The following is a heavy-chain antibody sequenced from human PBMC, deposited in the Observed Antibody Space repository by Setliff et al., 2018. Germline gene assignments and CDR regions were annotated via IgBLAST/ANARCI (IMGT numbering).Heavy chain of an antibody. D-gene: IGHD2-21*01. Sequence: SLRLSCAASGFTFSSYSMNWARQAPGKGLEWVSYISSSSSTIYYADSVKGRFTISRGNAKNSVYLQMNSLRAEDTAIYFCARDSPIRLGVIPSWGPGTLVTVSS. J-gene: IGHJ1*01. CDR2: ISSSSSTI. V-gene: IGHV3-48*04. CDR3: ARDSPIRLGVIPS. CDR1: GFTFSSYS.